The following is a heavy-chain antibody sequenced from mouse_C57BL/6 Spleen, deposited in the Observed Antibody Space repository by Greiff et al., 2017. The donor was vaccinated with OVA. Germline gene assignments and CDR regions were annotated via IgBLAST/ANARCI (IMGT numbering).Heavy chain of an antibody. D-gene: IGHD2-5*01. CDR2: IDPSDSYT. CDR1: GYTFTSYW. CDR3: AREGSNYGY. V-gene: IGHV1-50*01. Sequence: QVQLQQPGAELVKPGASVKLSCKASGYTFTSYWMQWVKQRPGQGLEWIGEIDPSDSYTNYNQKFKGKATLTADTSSSTAYMQLSSLTSEDSAVYYGAREGSNYGYWGQGTTLTVSS. J-gene: IGHJ2*01.